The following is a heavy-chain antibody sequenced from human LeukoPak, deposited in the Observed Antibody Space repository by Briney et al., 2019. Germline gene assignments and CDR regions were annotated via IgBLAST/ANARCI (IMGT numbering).Heavy chain of an antibody. D-gene: IGHD3-22*01. J-gene: IGHJ4*02. Sequence: GGSLRLSCAVSGLSLRNVWMNWLRQAPGKGLEWVGLIKRETDGGTTDLAAPVKGRFTISRDDSKNTLYLQMNRLTSEDTAVYYCAQGSGFYYDYWGQGTLVTVSS. CDR3: AQGSGFYYDY. CDR2: IKRETDGGTT. V-gene: IGHV3-15*07. CDR1: GLSLRNVW.